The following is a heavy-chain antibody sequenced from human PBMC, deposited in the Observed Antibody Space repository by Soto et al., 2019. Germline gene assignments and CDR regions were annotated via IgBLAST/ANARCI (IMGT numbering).Heavy chain of an antibody. Sequence: PGGSLRLSCAASEFPFSRYAMHWVRQAPGKGLEWVAVISYDGSNKYYADSVKGRFTISRDNSKNTLYLQMNSLRAEDTAVYYCARGYVDTAMVIDYWGQGTLVTVSS. D-gene: IGHD5-18*01. CDR1: EFPFSRYA. V-gene: IGHV3-30-3*01. CDR2: ISYDGSNK. CDR3: ARGYVDTAMVIDY. J-gene: IGHJ4*02.